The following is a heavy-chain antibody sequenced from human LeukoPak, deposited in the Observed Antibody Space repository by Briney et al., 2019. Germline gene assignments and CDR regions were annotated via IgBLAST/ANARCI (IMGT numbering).Heavy chain of an antibody. CDR2: MNPNSGNT. Sequence: GASVKVSCKASGYTFTSYDINWVRQATGQGLEWMGWMNPNSGNTGYAQKFQGRVTITRNTSISTAYMELSSLRSEDTAVYYCARASSTSYYYYYMDVWGKGTTVTVSS. J-gene: IGHJ6*03. V-gene: IGHV1-8*03. D-gene: IGHD2-2*01. CDR1: GYTFTSYD. CDR3: ARASSTSYYYYYMDV.